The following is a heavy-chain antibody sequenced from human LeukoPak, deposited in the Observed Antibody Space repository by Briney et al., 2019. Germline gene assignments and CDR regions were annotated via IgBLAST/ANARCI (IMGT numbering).Heavy chain of an antibody. D-gene: IGHD3-3*01. V-gene: IGHV4-31*03. CDR3: ARSPVTDFWSGYYMDFDY. J-gene: IGHJ4*02. CDR2: IYYSGST. CDR1: GGSISSGGYY. Sequence: SETLSLTCTVSGGSISSGGYYWSWIRQHPGKGLEWIGYIYYSGSTYYNPSLKSRVTISVDTSKNQFSLKLSSVTAADTAVYYCARSPVTDFWSGYYMDFDYWGQGTLVTVSS.